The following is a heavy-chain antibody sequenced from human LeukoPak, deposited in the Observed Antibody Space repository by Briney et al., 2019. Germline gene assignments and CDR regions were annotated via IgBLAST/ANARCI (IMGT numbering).Heavy chain of an antibody. J-gene: IGHJ6*02. V-gene: IGHV3-49*03. D-gene: IGHD5/OR15-5a*01. Sequence: GGSLRLSCTASGFTFGDYAMSWFRQAPGKGLEWVGFIRSKAYGGTTEYAASVKGRSTISRDDSKSIAYLQMNSLKTEDTAVYYCTRVYLPAYYYYYGMDVWGQGTTVTVSS. CDR1: GFTFGDYA. CDR2: IRSKAYGGTT. CDR3: TRVYLPAYYYYYGMDV.